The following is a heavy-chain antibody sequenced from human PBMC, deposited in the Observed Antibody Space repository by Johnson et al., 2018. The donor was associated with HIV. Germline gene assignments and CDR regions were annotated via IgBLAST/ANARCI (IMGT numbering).Heavy chain of an antibody. D-gene: IGHD1-1*01. V-gene: IGHV3-30*18. CDR1: GFTFSSYG. J-gene: IGHJ3*02. CDR3: AKSQRYFDAFDI. CDR2: ISYDGSNK. Sequence: VQLVESGGGVVQHGRSLRLSCAASGFTFSSYGMDWVRQAPGKGLEWLAFISYDGSNKYYGDSVKGRFTISRDNYKNTLYLEMSSLRVDDTAVYYCAKSQRYFDAFDIWGQGTMVTVSS.